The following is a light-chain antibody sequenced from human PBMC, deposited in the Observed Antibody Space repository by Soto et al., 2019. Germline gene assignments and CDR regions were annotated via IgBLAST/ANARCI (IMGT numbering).Light chain of an antibody. CDR1: SSDVGSYNL. Sequence: QSALTQRASVSGSPGQSITISCTGTSSDVGSYNLVSWYQQHPGKAPKLMIYEVSKRPSGVSNRFSGSKSGNTASLTISGLQAEDEADYYCCSYAGSSTLWVFCGGTQLTVL. V-gene: IGLV2-23*02. CDR3: CSYAGSSTLWV. J-gene: IGLJ3*02. CDR2: EVS.